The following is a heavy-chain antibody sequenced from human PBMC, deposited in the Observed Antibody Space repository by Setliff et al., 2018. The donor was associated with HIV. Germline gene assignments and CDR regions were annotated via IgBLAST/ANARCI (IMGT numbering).Heavy chain of an antibody. J-gene: IGHJ4*02. D-gene: IGHD3-22*01. CDR3: ARLRLTMIMGVDYFDH. Sequence: SETLSLTCTVSGASFTTHYWSWIRQSPGKGLEWIGYIYSTGSTNYNPSLKSRVTMSVDTSKNQFSLRLTSVTAADTAVYYCARLRLTMIMGVDYFDHWGQGTLVTVSS. CDR2: IYSTGST. CDR1: GASFTTHY. V-gene: IGHV4-4*09.